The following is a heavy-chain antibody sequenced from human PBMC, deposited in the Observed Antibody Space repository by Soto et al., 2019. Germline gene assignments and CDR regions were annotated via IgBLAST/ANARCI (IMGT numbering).Heavy chain of an antibody. D-gene: IGHD2-8*01. CDR3: ARGGYCTTASCYYGMDV. CDR2: INPNSGGT. V-gene: IGHV1-2*04. J-gene: IGHJ6*02. CDR1: GYTFNDYF. Sequence: GASVKVSCKASGYTFNDYFMHWVRQAPGQGPEWMGWINPNSGGTNYAQKFQGWVTITRDTSIRTAYMELSSLTADDTAVYYCARGGYCTTASCYYGMDVWGQGTTVTVSS.